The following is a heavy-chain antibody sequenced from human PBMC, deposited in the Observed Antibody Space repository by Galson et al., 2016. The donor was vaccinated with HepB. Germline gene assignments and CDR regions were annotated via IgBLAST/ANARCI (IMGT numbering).Heavy chain of an antibody. CDR3: ARFVGRSVAATTGRGFHFDF. J-gene: IGHJ4*02. V-gene: IGHV5-51*01. CDR2: IWPGDSDT. D-gene: IGHD1-1*01. CDR1: ETSFTNYW. Sequence: QSGAEVKKPGESLNISCQGSETSFTNYWVGWVRQTPGKGLELMGIIWPGDSDTRYSPSFQGQVSISADKSTSTSYLHWSSLQASDTAMYYCARFVGRSVAATTGRGFHFDFWGQGTLVTVSS.